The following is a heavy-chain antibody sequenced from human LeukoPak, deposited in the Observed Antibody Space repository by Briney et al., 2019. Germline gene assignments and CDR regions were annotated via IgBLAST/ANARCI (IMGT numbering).Heavy chain of an antibody. Sequence: PSETLSLTCAVYGGSSSDYYWSWIRQPPGKGLEWIGEINHSGSTNYNPSLKSRVTISVDTSKNQFSLKLSSVTAADTAVYYCGGELDSRFDYWGQGTLVTVSS. D-gene: IGHD3-10*01. CDR1: GGSSSDYY. V-gene: IGHV4-34*01. J-gene: IGHJ4*02. CDR2: INHSGST. CDR3: GGELDSRFDY.